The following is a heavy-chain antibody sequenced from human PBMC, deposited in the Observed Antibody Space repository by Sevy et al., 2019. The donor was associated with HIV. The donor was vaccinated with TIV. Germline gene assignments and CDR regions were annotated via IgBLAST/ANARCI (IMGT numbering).Heavy chain of an antibody. CDR1: GFNFSIYG. D-gene: IGHD4-17*01. CDR2: IYYDESSQ. CDR3: VRGRDYGNFDY. Sequence: GWSLRLSCAASGFNFSIYGMHWVRQAPGKGLEWVALIYYDESSQYYADSVKGRFTISRDNSKNTLYLQMNSLRVEDTALYYCVRGRDYGNFDYLGQGTLVTVSS. J-gene: IGHJ4*02. V-gene: IGHV3-33*01.